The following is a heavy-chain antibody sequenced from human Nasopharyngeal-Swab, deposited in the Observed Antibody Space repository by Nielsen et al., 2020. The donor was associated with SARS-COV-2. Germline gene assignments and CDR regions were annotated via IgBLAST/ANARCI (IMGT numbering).Heavy chain of an antibody. CDR2: IYYSGST. Sequence: GSLRLSCTVSGGSISSSSYYWGWIRQPPGKGLEWIGSIYYSGSTYYNPSLKSRVTISVDTSKNQFSLKLSSVTAADTAVYYCARGKLLRGYYYYYGMDVWGQGTTVTVSS. D-gene: IGHD3-22*01. V-gene: IGHV4-39*07. J-gene: IGHJ6*02. CDR1: GGSISSSSYY. CDR3: ARGKLLRGYYYYYGMDV.